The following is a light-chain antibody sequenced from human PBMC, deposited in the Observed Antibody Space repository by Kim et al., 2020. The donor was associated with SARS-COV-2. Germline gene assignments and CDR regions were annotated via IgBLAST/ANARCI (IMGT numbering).Light chain of an antibody. CDR3: SAWDSSLSAWV. J-gene: IGLJ3*02. CDR1: SNNVGNEG. Sequence: QAGLTQPPSVSKDLRQTATLTCTGNSNNVGNEGAAWLQQHQGHPPKLLFYRNNNRPSGISERLSASRSGNTASLTITGLQPEDEADYYCSAWDSSLSAWVFGGGTQLTDL. CDR2: RNN. V-gene: IGLV10-54*01.